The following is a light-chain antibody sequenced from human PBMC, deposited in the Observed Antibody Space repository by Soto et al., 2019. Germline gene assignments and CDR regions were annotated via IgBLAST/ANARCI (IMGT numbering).Light chain of an antibody. Sequence: EIVLTQSPGTLSLAPGERATLSCRARPSVRPSLAWYKHKPGQAPRLVIYDASLRANGVPARFGGSGSGTDFTLTINSLEPEDFAVYYCQQRNVWPPITFGQGTRLEIK. V-gene: IGKV3-11*01. CDR3: QQRNVWPPIT. CDR1: PSVRPS. J-gene: IGKJ5*01. CDR2: DAS.